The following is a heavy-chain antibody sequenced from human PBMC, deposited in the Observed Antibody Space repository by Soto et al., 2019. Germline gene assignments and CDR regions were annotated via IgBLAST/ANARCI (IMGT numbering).Heavy chain of an antibody. CDR1: VVTISTYY. V-gene: IGHV4-59*01. J-gene: IGHJ4*02. CDR2: NYHSGTT. CDR3: VREAYIGYGHAIDH. D-gene: IGHD5-12*01. Sequence: PSETLPVPGAVSVVTISTYYWSWIRQPPGKGLEWIGYNYHSGTTNYNPSLKSRVTISVDTSKNQFSLRLTSVTAADTAIYYCVREAYIGYGHAIDHWGQGTLVTVSS.